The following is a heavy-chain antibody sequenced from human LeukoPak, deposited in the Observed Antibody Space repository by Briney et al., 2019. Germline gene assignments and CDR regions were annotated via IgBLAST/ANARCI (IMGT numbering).Heavy chain of an antibody. CDR3: ARDLIGGKFDY. V-gene: IGHV3-53*01. CDR1: GFSFRSCW. CDR2: IYSGGST. J-gene: IGHJ4*02. Sequence: PGGSLRLSCAASGFSFRSCWMHWVRQAPGKGLEWVSVIYSGGSTYYADSVKGRFTISRDNSKNTVYLQMRSLRAEDTAVYYCARDLIGGKFDYWGQGTLVTVSS. D-gene: IGHD4-23*01.